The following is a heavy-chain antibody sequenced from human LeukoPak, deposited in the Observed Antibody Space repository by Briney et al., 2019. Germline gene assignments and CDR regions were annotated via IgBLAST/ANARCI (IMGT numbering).Heavy chain of an antibody. J-gene: IGHJ4*02. CDR2: INHSGST. V-gene: IGHV4-34*01. D-gene: IGHD6-19*01. CDR1: GGSFSGYY. CDR3: ASSGWYEGGID. Sequence: SETLSLTCAVYGGSFSGYYWSWIRQPPGKGLEWIGEINHSGSTNYNPSLKSRVTISVDTSKNQFSLKLSSVTAADTAVYYCASSGWYEGGIDWGQGTLVTVSS.